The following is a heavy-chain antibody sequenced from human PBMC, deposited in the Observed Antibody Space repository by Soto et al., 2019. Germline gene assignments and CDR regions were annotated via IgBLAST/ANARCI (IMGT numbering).Heavy chain of an antibody. D-gene: IGHD6-19*01. CDR2: ISNGYST. CDR1: GFTVSSNF. J-gene: IGHJ6*03. V-gene: IGHV3-66*01. CDR3: ARGGGPVDGYYYYYMDV. Sequence: EVQLVESGGGLVQPGGSLRLSCAASGFTVSSNFMSWVRQAPGKGLEWVSLISNGYSTYYADSVKGRFTISRDNSKNTLYLQMNSLRPEDTAVYYCARGGGPVDGYYYYYMDVWGKGTTVTVSS.